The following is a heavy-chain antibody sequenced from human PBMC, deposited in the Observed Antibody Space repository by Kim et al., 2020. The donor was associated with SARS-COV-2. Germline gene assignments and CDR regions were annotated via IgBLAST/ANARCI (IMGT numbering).Heavy chain of an antibody. CDR1: GFTFSDAW. V-gene: IGHV3-15*01. J-gene: IGHJ5*02. CDR2: IKSKTDGGTT. CDR3: TREGS. Sequence: GGSLRLSCAASGFTFSDAWLSWVRQAPGKGLEWVGSIKSKTDGGTTDYAAPVRGRFIISRDDSKDTLYLQMNSLKTDDTAVYYCTREGSWGQGTLVTVSS.